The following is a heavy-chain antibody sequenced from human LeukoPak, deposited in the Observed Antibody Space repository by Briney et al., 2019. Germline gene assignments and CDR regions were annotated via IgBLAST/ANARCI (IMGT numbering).Heavy chain of an antibody. CDR2: IYTSGST. CDR3: ASNTGTVFDY. V-gene: IGHV4-4*07. D-gene: IGHD7-27*01. Sequence: SETLSLTCTVSGGSISSYYWSWIRQPAGKGLEWIGRIYTSGSTEYNPSLRSRVTISLDLSKHQFSLNLTSVTAADTAVYHCASNTGTVFDYWGQGALVTVSS. J-gene: IGHJ4*02. CDR1: GGSISSYY.